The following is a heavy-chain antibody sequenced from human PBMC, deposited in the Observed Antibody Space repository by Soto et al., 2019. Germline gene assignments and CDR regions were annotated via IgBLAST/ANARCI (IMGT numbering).Heavy chain of an antibody. D-gene: IGHD3-3*01. CDR2: ISAYNGNT. J-gene: IGHJ6*03. CDR1: GYTFPSYG. Sequence: ASVKVSCKASGYTFPSYGIRWVRQAPGHGIEWMGWISAYNGNTNYAQKLQGRVTMTTDTSTSTAYMELRSLTSDDTAVYYCARVAQAWMFGVVYYYYMDVWGKGTTVTVSS. V-gene: IGHV1-18*01. CDR3: ARVAQAWMFGVVYYYYMDV.